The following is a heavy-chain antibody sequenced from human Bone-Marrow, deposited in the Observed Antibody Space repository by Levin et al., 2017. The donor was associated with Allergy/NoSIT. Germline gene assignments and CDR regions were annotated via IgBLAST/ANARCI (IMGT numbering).Heavy chain of an antibody. CDR1: GYTFTSYY. Sequence: GESLKISCKASGYTFTSYYMHWVRQAPGQGLEWMGIINPSGGSTSYAQKFQGRVTMTRDTSTSTVYMELSSLRSEDTAVYYCARGYSSGWYAPDYWGQGTQVTVSS. V-gene: IGHV1-46*01. CDR3: ARGYSSGWYAPDY. J-gene: IGHJ4*02. D-gene: IGHD6-19*01. CDR2: INPSGGST.